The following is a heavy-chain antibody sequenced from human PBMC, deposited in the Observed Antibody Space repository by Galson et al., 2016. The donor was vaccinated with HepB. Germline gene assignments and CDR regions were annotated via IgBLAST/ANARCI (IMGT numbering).Heavy chain of an antibody. CDR2: IRSETYGGTT. V-gene: IGHV3-49*04. D-gene: IGHD3-3*01. CDR1: GFSFGDYF. J-gene: IGHJ4*02. CDR3: TTMPLIRFMEIYFEF. Sequence: SLRLSCAASGFSFGDYFMSWVRQAPGMGLEWVGFIRSETYGGTTEYAASVKGRFSISRDDSKGITYLHMNSLKVNDTAVYFCTTMPLIRFMEIYFEFWGQGTLVTVSS.